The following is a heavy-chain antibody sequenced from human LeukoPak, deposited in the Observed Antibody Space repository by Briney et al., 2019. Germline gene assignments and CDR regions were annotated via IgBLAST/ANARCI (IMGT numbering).Heavy chain of an antibody. CDR2: INSSSSYI. V-gene: IGHV3-21*01. Sequence: GGSLRLSCAASGFTFSSYSMNWVRQAPGKGLEWVSSINSSSSYIYYADSVKGRFTISRDNAKNSLYLQMNSLRAEDTAVYYCAREPGYSSSWPRRYYYYYMDVWGKGTTVTVSS. CDR1: GFTFSSYS. D-gene: IGHD6-13*01. CDR3: AREPGYSSSWPRRYYYYYMDV. J-gene: IGHJ6*03.